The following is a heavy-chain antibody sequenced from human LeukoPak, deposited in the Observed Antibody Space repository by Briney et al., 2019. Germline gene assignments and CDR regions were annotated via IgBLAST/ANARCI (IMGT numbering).Heavy chain of an antibody. J-gene: IGHJ4*02. D-gene: IGHD2-2*01. CDR2: IYYSGST. CDR3: ARSPTKRVPEDY. Sequence: SETLSLTCTVSGGSISSSSYYWGWIRQPPGKGLEWIGSIYYSGSTYYNPSLKSRVTISVDTSKNQFSLKLSSVTAADTAVYYCARSPTKRVPEDYWGQGTLVTVPS. CDR1: GGSISSSSYY. V-gene: IGHV4-39*07.